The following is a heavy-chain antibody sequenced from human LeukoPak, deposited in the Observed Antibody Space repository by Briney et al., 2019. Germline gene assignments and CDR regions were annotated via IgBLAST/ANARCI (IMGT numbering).Heavy chain of an antibody. CDR3: ARDKDFWSGYYRKYYYYMDV. CDR2: TIPIFGTA. CDR1: GGTFSSYA. J-gene: IGHJ6*03. V-gene: IGHV1-69*05. Sequence: SVKVSCKASGGTFSSYAISWVRQAPGQGLEWMGRTIPIFGTANYAQKFQGGVTITTDESTSTAYMELSSLRSEDTAAYYCARDKDFWSGYYRKYYYYMDVWGKGTTVTVSS. D-gene: IGHD3-3*01.